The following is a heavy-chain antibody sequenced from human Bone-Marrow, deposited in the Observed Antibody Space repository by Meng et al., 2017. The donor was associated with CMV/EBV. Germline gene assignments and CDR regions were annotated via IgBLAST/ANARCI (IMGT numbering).Heavy chain of an antibody. J-gene: IGHJ6*01. Sequence: ASVKVSCKASGYTFTSYYMHWVRQAPGQGLEWMGIINPSGGSTSYAQKFQGRVTMTRDTSTSTAYMELSRLRSDDTAVYYCAREKYSGSYYYGMDVWGQGTTVTVSS. D-gene: IGHD1-26*01. CDR2: INPSGGST. CDR3: AREKYSGSYYYGMDV. V-gene: IGHV1-46*01. CDR1: GYTFTSYY.